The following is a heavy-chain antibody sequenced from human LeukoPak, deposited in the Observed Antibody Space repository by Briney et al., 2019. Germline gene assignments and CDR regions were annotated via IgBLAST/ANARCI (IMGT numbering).Heavy chain of an antibody. CDR1: GFTFSNAW. J-gene: IGHJ4*02. D-gene: IGHD5-18*01. CDR3: ARDLSGVTGYTYGRGIDY. Sequence: GGSLRLSCAASGFTFSNAWMSWVRQAPGKGLEWVANIKKDGSEKYYVDSVKGRFTISKDNAKTSLYLQMNSLRAEDTAVYYCARDLSGVTGYTYGRGIDYWGQGTLVTVSS. V-gene: IGHV3-7*01. CDR2: IKKDGSEK.